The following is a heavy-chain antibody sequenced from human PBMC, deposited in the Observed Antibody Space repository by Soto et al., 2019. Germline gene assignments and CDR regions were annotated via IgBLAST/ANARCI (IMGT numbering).Heavy chain of an antibody. D-gene: IGHD1-26*01. V-gene: IGHV3-30*02. Sequence: GSLRLSCAASGFTFSGYGMHWVRQAPGKGLEWVAITRHDGSNTYYADSVRGRFTISRDNSKKTLYLQMDSLRAEDTAVYYCARDGVGATTFFGYFDDWGQRTLVTVSS. CDR3: ARDGVGATTFFGYFDD. J-gene: IGHJ4*02. CDR1: GFTFSGYG. CDR2: TRHDGSNT.